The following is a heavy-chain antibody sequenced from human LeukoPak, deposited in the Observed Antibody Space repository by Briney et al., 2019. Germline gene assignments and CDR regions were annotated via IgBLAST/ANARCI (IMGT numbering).Heavy chain of an antibody. V-gene: IGHV4-34*01. CDR3: ARVIPIIAAAGMLDY. Sequence: PSETLSLTCAVYGGSFSGYYWSWIRQPPGKGLEWIGEINHSGSTNYNPSLKSRVTISVDTSKNQFSLKLSSVTAADTAVYYCARVIPIIAAAGMLDYWGQGTLVTVSS. CDR1: GGSFSGYY. D-gene: IGHD6-13*01. CDR2: INHSGST. J-gene: IGHJ4*02.